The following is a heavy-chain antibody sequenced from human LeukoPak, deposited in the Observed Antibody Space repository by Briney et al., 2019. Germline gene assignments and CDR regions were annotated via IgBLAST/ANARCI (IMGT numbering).Heavy chain of an antibody. CDR3: ARDPTYDIFDN. V-gene: IGHV4-39*07. J-gene: IGHJ4*02. D-gene: IGHD3-9*01. Sequence: PSETLSLTCTVSGGSISSSSYYWGWIRQPPGKGLEWIGSIYYSGSTYYNPSLKSRVTMSVDTSKNQFSLKLSSVTAADTAVYYCARDPTYDIFDNWGQGTLVTVSS. CDR1: GGSISSSSYY. CDR2: IYYSGST.